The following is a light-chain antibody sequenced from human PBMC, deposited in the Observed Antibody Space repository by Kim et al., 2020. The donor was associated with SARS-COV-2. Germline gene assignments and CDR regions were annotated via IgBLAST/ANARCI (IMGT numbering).Light chain of an antibody. CDR2: GNS. V-gene: IGLV1-40*01. CDR3: QSYDSSLSGSV. J-gene: IGLJ3*02. CDR1: SSNIGAGYD. Sequence: QRVTISCTGRSSNIGAGYDVHWYQQLPRTAPKLLIYGNSNRPSGVPDRFSGSKSGTSASLAITGLQAEDEADYYCQSYDSSLSGSVFGGGTKLTVL.